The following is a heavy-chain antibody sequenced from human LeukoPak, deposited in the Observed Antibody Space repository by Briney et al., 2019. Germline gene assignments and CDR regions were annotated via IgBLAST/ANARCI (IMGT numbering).Heavy chain of an antibody. CDR1: GGSISNYY. CDR3: ARAMITFGGVIVLQNDAFDI. D-gene: IGHD3-16*02. J-gene: IGHJ3*02. Sequence: SETLSLTCTVSGGSISNYYWSWIRQPPGKGLEWIGYIYYSGSTNYNPSLKSRVTISVDTSKNQFSLKLSSVTAADTAVYYCARAMITFGGVIVLQNDAFDIWGQGTMVTVSS. CDR2: IYYSGST. V-gene: IGHV4-59*01.